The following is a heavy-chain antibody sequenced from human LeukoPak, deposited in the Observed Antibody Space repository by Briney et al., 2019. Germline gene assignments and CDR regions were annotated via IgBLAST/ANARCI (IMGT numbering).Heavy chain of an antibody. V-gene: IGHV3-30*19. CDR1: GFTFSSNG. CDR3: ARDPQTGPPDYFDY. J-gene: IGHJ4*02. CDR2: IGYDGVNK. D-gene: IGHD3-10*01. Sequence: PGRSLRLSCAASGFTFSSNGMHWVRQAPGKGLEWVAVIGYDGVNKYYADSVKGRFSISRDDSKNTLYLQMDSLRAEDTAVYYCARDPQTGPPDYFDYWGQGTLVTVSS.